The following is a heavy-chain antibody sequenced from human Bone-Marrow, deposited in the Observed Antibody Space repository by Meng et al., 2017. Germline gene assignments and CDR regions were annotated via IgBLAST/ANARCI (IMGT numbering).Heavy chain of an antibody. V-gene: IGHV4-59*12. CDR2: IYHNGDT. CDR3: ARGPIYGDYEC. D-gene: IGHD4-17*01. J-gene: IGHJ4*02. Sequence: SETLSLTCTVSDDSISSYYWNWIRQPPGKGLEGIGFIYHNGDTNYNPSLKSRVTISVDTSKNQFSLKLSSVTAADTAVYYCARGPIYGDYECWGQGTLVTVSS. CDR1: DDSISSYY.